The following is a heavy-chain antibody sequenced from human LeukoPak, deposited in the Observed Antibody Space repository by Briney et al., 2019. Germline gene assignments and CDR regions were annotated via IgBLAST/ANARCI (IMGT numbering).Heavy chain of an antibody. D-gene: IGHD5-12*01. CDR3: ARDSGYNAFDY. J-gene: IGHJ4*02. V-gene: IGHV3-7*05. Sequence: PGGSLRLSRAASEFTFSNSWMAWVRQAPGKGLEWLGNIKEDGSVKNYVDSVKGRFTISRDNAKNSLYLQMNYLRADDTAVYYCARDSGYNAFDYWGQGTLVTVSS. CDR2: IKEDGSVK. CDR1: EFTFSNSW.